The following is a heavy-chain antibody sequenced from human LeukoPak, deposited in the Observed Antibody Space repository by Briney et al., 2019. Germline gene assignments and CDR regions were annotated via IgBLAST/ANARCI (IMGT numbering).Heavy chain of an antibody. CDR1: GGTFRSYA. V-gene: IGHV1-69*05. J-gene: IGHJ3*02. Sequence: SVKVSCKASGGTFRSYAISWVRQAPGQGLEWVGGTIPIFGTANYAQKFQGRVTITTDESTSTAYMELSRLRSEDTAVYYCARASIAARPLTPGDAFDIWGQGTMVTVSS. D-gene: IGHD6-6*01. CDR3: ARASIAARPLTPGDAFDI. CDR2: TIPIFGTA.